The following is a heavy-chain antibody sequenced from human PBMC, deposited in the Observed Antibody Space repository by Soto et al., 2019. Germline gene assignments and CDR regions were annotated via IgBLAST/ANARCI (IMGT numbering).Heavy chain of an antibody. CDR1: GGSISSNSYY. J-gene: IGHJ6*02. CDR3: ARHKGGYSSGVDV. D-gene: IGHD2-15*01. CDR2: IYYSGTT. V-gene: IGHV4-39*01. Sequence: QLQLQESGPGLVKPSETLSLTCTVSGGSISSNSYYWAWIRQPPGKGLEWIGNIYYSGTTYYNPALHRRVTLSVDTSKNHVSLKPSSVTAADTAVYSCARHKGGYSSGVDVWGQGTTVTVSS.